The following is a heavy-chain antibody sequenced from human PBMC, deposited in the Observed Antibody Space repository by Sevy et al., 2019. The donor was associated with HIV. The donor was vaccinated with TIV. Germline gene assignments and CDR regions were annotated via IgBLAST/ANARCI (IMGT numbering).Heavy chain of an antibody. J-gene: IGHJ6*02. CDR1: GFTFDDYT. CDR3: SKDMGMVYAHPGSSYYYYYGMDV. D-gene: IGHD2-8*01. V-gene: IGHV3-43*01. CDR2: ISWDGGST. Sequence: GESLKISCAASGFTFDDYTMHWVRQAPGKGLEWVSLISWDGGSTYYADSVKARFTISRDNSKNSLYLQMNSLRTEDTALYYCSKDMGMVYAHPGSSYYYYYGMDVWGQGTTVTVSS.